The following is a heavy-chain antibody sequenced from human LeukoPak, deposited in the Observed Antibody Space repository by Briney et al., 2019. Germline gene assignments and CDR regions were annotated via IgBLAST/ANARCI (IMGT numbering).Heavy chain of an antibody. D-gene: IGHD4-23*01. CDR2: IYYSGST. CDR3: ARDKGVYGGNSGAFGI. J-gene: IGHJ3*02. V-gene: IGHV4-31*03. Sequence: SETLSLTCTVSGGSISSGGYYWSWIRQHPGKGLEWIGYIYYSGSTYYNPSLKSRVTISVDTSKNQFSLKLSSVTAADTAVYYCARDKGVYGGNSGAFGIWGQGTMVTVSS. CDR1: GGSISSGGYY.